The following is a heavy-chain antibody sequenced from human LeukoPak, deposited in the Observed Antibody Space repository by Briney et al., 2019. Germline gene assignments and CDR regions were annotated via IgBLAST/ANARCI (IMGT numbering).Heavy chain of an antibody. CDR3: ARGHIYFDY. Sequence: PSETRSLTCTVSGGSISSYYWSWIRQPPGKGLEWIGYIYYSGSTNYNPSLKSRVTISVDTSKNQFSLKLSSVTAADTAVYYCARGHIYFDYWGQGTLVTVSS. D-gene: IGHD2-21*01. CDR1: GGSISSYY. J-gene: IGHJ4*02. V-gene: IGHV4-59*01. CDR2: IYYSGST.